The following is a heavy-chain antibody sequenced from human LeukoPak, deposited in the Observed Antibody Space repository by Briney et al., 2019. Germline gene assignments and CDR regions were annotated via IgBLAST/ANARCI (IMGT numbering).Heavy chain of an antibody. J-gene: IGHJ4*02. CDR2: TSSDLNVK. V-gene: IGHV3-30-3*01. Sequence: GGSLRLSCAASGFTFRNYVIHWVRQAPGKGLEWVAVTSSDLNVKLYADSVKGRFIISRDNSRSTLYLQMNSLRPEDTAIYYCAREGYYGSGSPPSLYFDYWGQGTLVTVSS. CDR1: GFTFRNYV. CDR3: AREGYYGSGSPPSLYFDY. D-gene: IGHD3-10*01.